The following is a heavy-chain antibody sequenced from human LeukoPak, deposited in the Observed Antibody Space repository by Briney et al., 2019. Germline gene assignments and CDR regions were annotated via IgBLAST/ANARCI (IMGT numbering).Heavy chain of an antibody. J-gene: IGHJ3*02. V-gene: IGHV3-66*01. CDR1: GFTVSSNY. Sequence: PGGSLRLSCAASGFTVSSNYMSWVRQAPGKGLEWVSVIYSGGSTYYADSVKGRFTTSRDNSKNTLYLQMNSLRAEDTAVYYCARDMRAVAGADAFDIWGQGTMVTVSS. D-gene: IGHD6-19*01. CDR2: IYSGGST. CDR3: ARDMRAVAGADAFDI.